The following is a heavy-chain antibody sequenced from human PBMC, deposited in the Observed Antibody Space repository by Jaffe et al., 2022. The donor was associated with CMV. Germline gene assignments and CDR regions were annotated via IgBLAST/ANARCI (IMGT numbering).Heavy chain of an antibody. CDR3: ARARQGRPLLDY. CDR1: GFTFSSYD. V-gene: IGHV3-13*01. Sequence: EVQLVESGGDLVQPGGSLRLSCAASGFTFSSYDMHWVRQATGKGLEWVSVIGTAGDTYYSGSVKGRFTISRENAKNSLYLQMNSLRAGDTAVYYCARARQGRPLLDYWGQGTLVTVSS. CDR2: IGTAGDT. J-gene: IGHJ4*02.